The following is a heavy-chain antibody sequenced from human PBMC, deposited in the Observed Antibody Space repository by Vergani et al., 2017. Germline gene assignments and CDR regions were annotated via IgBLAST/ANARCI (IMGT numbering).Heavy chain of an antibody. CDR1: GYSISSSNW. CDR2: IYYSGST. Sequence: QVQLQESGPGLVKPSDTLSLTCAVSGYSISSSNWWGWIRQPPGKGLEWIGYIYYSGSTYYNPSLKSRVTMSVDTSKNQFSLKLSSVTAADTAVYYCARDSGGYGDYRYFDLWGRGTLVTVSS. V-gene: IGHV4-28*03. CDR3: ARDSGGYGDYRYFDL. D-gene: IGHD6-25*01. J-gene: IGHJ2*01.